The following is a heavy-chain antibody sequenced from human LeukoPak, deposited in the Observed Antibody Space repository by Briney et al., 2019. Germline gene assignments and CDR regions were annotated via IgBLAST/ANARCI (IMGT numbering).Heavy chain of an antibody. D-gene: IGHD5-12*01. J-gene: IGHJ4*02. V-gene: IGHV1-69*04. CDR1: GFTFINYA. CDR2: VVPMFGIR. Sequence: SVKVSCKASGFTFINYAISWVRQAPGQGLEWMGRVVPMFGIRNYPQTFRGRVNITADKATNTVYMELRSLRAEDTAIYYCATEPSRSYSFDHLDFWGLGTPVTVSS. CDR3: ATEPSRSYSFDHLDF.